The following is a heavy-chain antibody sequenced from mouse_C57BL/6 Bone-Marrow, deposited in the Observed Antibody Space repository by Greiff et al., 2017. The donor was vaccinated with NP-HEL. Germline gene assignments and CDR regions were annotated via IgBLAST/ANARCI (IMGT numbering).Heavy chain of an antibody. CDR2: IDPENGDT. CDR3: TLSSPWYFDV. CDR1: GFNIKDDY. V-gene: IGHV14-4*01. Sequence: EVKLVESGAELVRPGASVKLSCTASGFNIKDDYMHWVKQRPEQGLEWIGWIDPENGDTEYASKFQGKATITADTSSNTAYLQLSSLTSEDTAVYYCTLSSPWYFDVWGTGTTVTVSS. D-gene: IGHD1-1*01. J-gene: IGHJ1*03.